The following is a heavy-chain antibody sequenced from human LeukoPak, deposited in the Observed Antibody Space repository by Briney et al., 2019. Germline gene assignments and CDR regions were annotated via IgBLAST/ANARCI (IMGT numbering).Heavy chain of an antibody. CDR1: GGSISSGGYY. Sequence: PSETLSLTCTVSGGSISSGGYYWSWIRQPPGKGLEWIGSIYYSGSTYYNPSLKSRVTISVDTSKNQFSLKLSSVTAADTAVYYCARQKGYSSGWYFDYWGQGTLVTVSS. V-gene: IGHV4-39*01. J-gene: IGHJ4*02. CDR3: ARQKGYSSGWYFDY. D-gene: IGHD6-19*01. CDR2: IYYSGST.